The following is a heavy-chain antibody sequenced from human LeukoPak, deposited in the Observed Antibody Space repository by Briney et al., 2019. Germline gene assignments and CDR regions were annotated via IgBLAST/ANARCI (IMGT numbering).Heavy chain of an antibody. CDR1: GGSFSGYY. CDR2: INHSGGT. CDR3: ARARPAGSRPRYYYYYGMDV. V-gene: IGHV4-34*01. D-gene: IGHD6-19*01. J-gene: IGHJ6*02. Sequence: SETLSLTCAVYGGSFSGYYWSWIRQPPGKGLEWIGEINHSGGTNYNPSLKTRVTISVDTSKNQFSLKLSSVTAADTAVYYCARARPAGSRPRYYYYYGMDVWGQGTTVTVSS.